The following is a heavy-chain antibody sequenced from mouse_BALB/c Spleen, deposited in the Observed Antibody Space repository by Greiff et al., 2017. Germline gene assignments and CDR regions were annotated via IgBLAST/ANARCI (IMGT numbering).Heavy chain of an antibody. CDR2: IWGGGST. V-gene: IGHV2-6-4*01. D-gene: IGHD2-14*01. Sequence: VQLQESGPGLVAPSQSLSITCTVSGFSLSRYSVHWVRQPPGKGLEWLGMIWGGGSTDYNSALKSRLSISKDNSKSQVFLKMNSLQTDDTAMYYCASGEAVRRGPWFAYWGQGTLVTVSA. CDR1: GFSLSRYS. CDR3: ASGEAVRRGPWFAY. J-gene: IGHJ3*01.